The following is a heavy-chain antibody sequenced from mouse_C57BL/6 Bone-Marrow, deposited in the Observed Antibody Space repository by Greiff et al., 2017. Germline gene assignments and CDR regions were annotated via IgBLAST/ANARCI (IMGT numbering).Heavy chain of an antibody. J-gene: IGHJ1*03. D-gene: IGHD1-2*01. CDR3: AGYSRRDWYFDV. CDR2: ISSGGSYT. CDR1: GFTFSSYG. V-gene: IGHV5-6*01. Sequence: EVQLVESGGDLVQPGGSLKLSCAASGFTFSSYGMSWVRQTPDKRLEWVATISSGGSYTSSPDSVKGRFTISRDNAKNTLYLQMSSLKSEDTAIYYCAGYSRRDWYFDVWGTVTTVTVSS.